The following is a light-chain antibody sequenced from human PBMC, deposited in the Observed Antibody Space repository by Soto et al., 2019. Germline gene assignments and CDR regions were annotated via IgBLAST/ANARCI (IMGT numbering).Light chain of an antibody. J-gene: IGKJ4*01. Sequence: EIVLTQSPGTLSLSPGERATLSCRASQSVSSSYLAWYQQRPGQAPRLLIYGASSRATGIPDRFSGSGSGTDFTLTISRLEPEDFAVYYCQQYNNWPLTLTFGGGTKVEIK. CDR1: QSVSSSY. CDR2: GAS. CDR3: QQYNNWPLTLT. V-gene: IGKV3-20*01.